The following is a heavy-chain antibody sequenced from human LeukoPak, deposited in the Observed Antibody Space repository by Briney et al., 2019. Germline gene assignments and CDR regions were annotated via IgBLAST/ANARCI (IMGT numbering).Heavy chain of an antibody. Sequence: GGSLRLSCAASGFTFSSYVMSWVREAGGWGLEWVSSISGSGDITYYADSLKGRFTISRDSSQNTLYLQMNSLRAEDTAVYYCAKCSGSYWFWGQGTLVTVSS. D-gene: IGHD1-26*01. V-gene: IGHV3-23*01. CDR2: ISGSGDIT. CDR3: AKCSGSYWF. CDR1: GFTFSSYV. J-gene: IGHJ4*02.